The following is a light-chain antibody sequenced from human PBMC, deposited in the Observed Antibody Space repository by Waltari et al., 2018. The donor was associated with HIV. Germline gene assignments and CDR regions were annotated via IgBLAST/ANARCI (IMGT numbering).Light chain of an antibody. Sequence: QSGLTQPPSASGTPGQRVTISCSGRRSNIGVNSVNWYQQLPGTAPRLLIYNTNQRPSGVPDRFSGSKSGTSAYLAISGLQAMDEADYYCQAWDSSTVVFGGGTKLTVL. CDR3: QAWDSSTVV. CDR2: NTN. J-gene: IGLJ2*01. CDR1: RSNIGVNS. V-gene: IGLV1-44*01.